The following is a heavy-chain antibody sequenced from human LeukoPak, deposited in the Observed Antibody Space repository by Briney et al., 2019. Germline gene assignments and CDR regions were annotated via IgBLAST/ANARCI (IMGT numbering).Heavy chain of an antibody. CDR1: GGSISSSHW. J-gene: IGHJ4*02. Sequence: PSETLSLTCAVSGGSISSSHWWSWVRQPPGKGLEWIGNIYYRGSTYYNPSLYSRLTISIDRSKSQFSLKLSSVTAADTAVYYCARCDFGSGSYSPRFDFWGQGTLVTVSS. CDR2: IYYRGST. CDR3: ARCDFGSGSYSPRFDF. V-gene: IGHV4-4*02. D-gene: IGHD3-10*01.